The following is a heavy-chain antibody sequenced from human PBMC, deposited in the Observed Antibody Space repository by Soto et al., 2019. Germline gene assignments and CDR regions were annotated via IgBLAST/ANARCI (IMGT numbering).Heavy chain of an antibody. J-gene: IGHJ4*02. Sequence: QVQLVQSGAELKKPGASVKVSCKASGYTFSNYDMNWVRQATGQGPEWIGWVNPKNGDTGYAQKFQGRVTLTTDISTTTAYMELTSLRSEDTAIYYCEKVSRKGSAIDFDYWGQGTLITVSS. CDR3: EKVSRKGSAIDFDY. CDR2: VNPKNGDT. V-gene: IGHV1-8*01. D-gene: IGHD3-10*01. CDR1: GYTFSNYD.